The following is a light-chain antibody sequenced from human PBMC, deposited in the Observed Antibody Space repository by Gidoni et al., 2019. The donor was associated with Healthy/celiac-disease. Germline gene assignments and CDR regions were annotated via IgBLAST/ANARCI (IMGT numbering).Light chain of an antibody. Sequence: QSALTHPASGSGSPGQPITIPCPGTSSDVGGYNYVSWYQQHPGKAPKLMIYDVSNRPSGVSNRFSGSKSGNTASLTISGLQAEDEADYYCSSYTSSSTPLVFGGGTKLTVL. CDR1: SSDVGGYNY. CDR3: SSYTSSSTPLV. J-gene: IGLJ2*01. CDR2: DVS. V-gene: IGLV2-14*03.